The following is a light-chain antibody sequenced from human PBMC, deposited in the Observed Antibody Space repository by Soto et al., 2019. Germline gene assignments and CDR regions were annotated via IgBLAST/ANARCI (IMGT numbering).Light chain of an antibody. CDR3: QQCAYSPRT. Sequence: EIVLTQSPDSLSLSPGDRATLSCRASQNIDNNYIAWYQQKPGQAPRLLIYDASSRATGIPDRFSGSGSGTDFTLTISRLEPEDFAVYYCQQCAYSPRTFGQGTKV. J-gene: IGKJ1*01. CDR2: DAS. V-gene: IGKV3-20*01. CDR1: QNIDNNY.